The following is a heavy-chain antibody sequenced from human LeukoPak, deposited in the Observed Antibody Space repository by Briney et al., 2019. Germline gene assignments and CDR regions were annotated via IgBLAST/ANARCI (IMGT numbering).Heavy chain of an antibody. V-gene: IGHV3-74*01. J-gene: IGHJ1*01. CDR1: GFTFKNFV. Sequence: GGSLRLSCAAYGFTFKNFVMHWVRQAPGKGLVWVSRVNDDGRSTHYADYVKGRFTVSRDNAKNSLYLQLNSLRVEDTAVYYCAREGEMATAEYFQHWGRAPWSPSP. CDR3: AREGEMATAEYFQH. CDR2: VNDDGRST. D-gene: IGHD5-24*01.